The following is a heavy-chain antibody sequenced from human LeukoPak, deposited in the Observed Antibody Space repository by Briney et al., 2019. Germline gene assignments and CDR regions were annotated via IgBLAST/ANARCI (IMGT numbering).Heavy chain of an antibody. Sequence: PGGSLRLSCAASGFTFSSYAMSWVRQAPGKGLEWVSGITGSGSGTYYADSVKGQFTISRDNAKNSLFLQMNSLRAEDTAVYYCARAGPSGHYYTYWGRGTLVTVSS. J-gene: IGHJ4*02. CDR1: GFTFSSYA. V-gene: IGHV3-23*01. CDR2: ITGSGSGT. D-gene: IGHD1-26*01. CDR3: ARAGPSGHYYTY.